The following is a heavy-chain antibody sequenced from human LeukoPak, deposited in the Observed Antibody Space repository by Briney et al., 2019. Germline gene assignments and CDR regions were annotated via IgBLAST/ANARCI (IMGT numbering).Heavy chain of an antibody. CDR1: GFTVGKNY. V-gene: IGHV3-53*01. CDR3: AGLPVVTAVTGAFHI. CDR2: IYGGGST. Sequence: PGGSLRLSCAASGFTVGKNYVTWVRQAPGKGLEWVSVIYGGGSTYYADSVKGRFTISRDNSKNTLFLQMNSLRAEDTAIYYCAGLPVVTAVTGAFHIWGQGTMVTVSS. D-gene: IGHD2-21*02. J-gene: IGHJ3*02.